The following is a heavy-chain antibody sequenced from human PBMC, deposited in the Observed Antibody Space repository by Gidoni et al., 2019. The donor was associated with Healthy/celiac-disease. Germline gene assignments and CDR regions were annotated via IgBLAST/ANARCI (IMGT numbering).Heavy chain of an antibody. CDR2: IYYSGST. Sequence: QLQLQESGPGLVKPSETLSLTCTVSGGSISSSSYYWGWIRQPPGKGLEWIGSIYYSGSTYYNPSLKSRVTISVDTSKNQFSLKLSSVTAADTAVYYCASLGSDYYDSSGYYPHDAFDIWGQGTMVTVSS. D-gene: IGHD3-22*01. CDR3: ASLGSDYYDSSGYYPHDAFDI. CDR1: GGSISSSSYY. J-gene: IGHJ3*02. V-gene: IGHV4-39*01.